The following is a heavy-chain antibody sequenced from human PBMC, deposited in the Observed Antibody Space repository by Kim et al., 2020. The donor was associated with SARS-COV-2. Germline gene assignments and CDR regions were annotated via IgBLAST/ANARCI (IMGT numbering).Heavy chain of an antibody. V-gene: IGHV1-3*01. D-gene: IGHD2-2*01. J-gene: IGHJ5*02. Sequence: KYSQKFQGGVTITRDTSASPAYMELSSLRSEDTAVYYCARSYQLLHDWFDPWGQGTLVTVSS. CDR3: ARSYQLLHDWFDP.